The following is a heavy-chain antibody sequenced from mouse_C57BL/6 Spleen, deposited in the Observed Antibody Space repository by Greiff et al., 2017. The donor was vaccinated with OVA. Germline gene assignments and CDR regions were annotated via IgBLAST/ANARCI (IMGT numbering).Heavy chain of an antibody. Sequence: VQLKESGPGLVKPSQSLSLTCSVTGYSITSGYYWNWIRQFPGNKLEWMGYISYDGSNNYNPSLKNRISITRDTSKNQFFLKLNSVTTEDTATYNCAREGGYDGYYVEDFDVWGTGTPVTVSS. V-gene: IGHV3-6*01. CDR3: AREGGYDGYYVEDFDV. CDR1: GYSITSGYY. D-gene: IGHD2-3*01. CDR2: ISYDGSN. J-gene: IGHJ1*03.